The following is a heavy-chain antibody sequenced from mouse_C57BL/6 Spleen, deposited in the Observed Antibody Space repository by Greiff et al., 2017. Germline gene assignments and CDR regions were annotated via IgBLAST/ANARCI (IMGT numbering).Heavy chain of an antibody. CDR1: GYAFSSSW. Sequence: VQGVESGPELVKPGASVKISCKASGYAFSSSWMNWVKQRPGKGLEWIGRIYPGDGDTNYNGKFKGKATLTADKSSSTAYMQLSSLTSEDSAVYFCARGTTVVAHYYAMDYWGQGTSVTVSS. CDR2: IYPGDGDT. D-gene: IGHD1-1*01. V-gene: IGHV1-82*01. CDR3: ARGTTVVAHYYAMDY. J-gene: IGHJ4*01.